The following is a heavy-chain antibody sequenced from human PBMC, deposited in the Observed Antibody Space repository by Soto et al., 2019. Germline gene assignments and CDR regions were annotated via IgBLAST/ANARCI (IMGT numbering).Heavy chain of an antibody. Sequence: SETLSLTCTVSGGSISSSSYYWGWIRQPPGKGLEWIGSSNYSGSTYYNPSLKSRVTISVDTSKIQFSLKLSSVTAADTAVYYCARNVPAALDAFDIWGQGTMVTVSS. CDR2: SNYSGST. J-gene: IGHJ3*02. D-gene: IGHD2-2*01. V-gene: IGHV4-39*01. CDR1: GGSISSSSYY. CDR3: ARNVPAALDAFDI.